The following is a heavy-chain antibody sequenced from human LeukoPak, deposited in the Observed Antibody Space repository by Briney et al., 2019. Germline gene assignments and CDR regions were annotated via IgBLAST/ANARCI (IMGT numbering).Heavy chain of an antibody. D-gene: IGHD5-24*01. J-gene: IGHJ3*02. V-gene: IGHV3-48*03. CDR2: ISSSGSTI. CDR3: ARDDGRVAAFDI. Sequence: GGSLRLSCAASGFTFSSYEMNWVRQAPGKGLEWVSYISSSGSTIYYADSGKGRFTISRDNAKNSLYLQMNSLRAEDTAVYYCARDDGRVAAFDIWGQGTMVTVSS. CDR1: GFTFSSYE.